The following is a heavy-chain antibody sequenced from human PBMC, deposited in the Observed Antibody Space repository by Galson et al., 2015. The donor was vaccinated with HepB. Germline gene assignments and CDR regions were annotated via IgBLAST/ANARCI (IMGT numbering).Heavy chain of an antibody. J-gene: IGHJ4*02. V-gene: IGHV1-18*01. Sequence: SVKVSCKASGYTFTRYAISWVRQAPGQGLEWLGWISAYNGNTNYAQKLQGRVTMTTDTSTSTAYMELRSLRSDDTAVYYCARDTLYYYDSTGYYYWGQGTLVTVSS. D-gene: IGHD3-22*01. CDR3: ARDTLYYYDSTGYYY. CDR2: ISAYNGNT. CDR1: GYTFTRYA.